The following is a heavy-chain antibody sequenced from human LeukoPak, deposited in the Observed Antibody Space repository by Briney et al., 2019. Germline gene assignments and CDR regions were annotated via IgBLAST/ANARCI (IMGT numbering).Heavy chain of an antibody. J-gene: IGHJ3*02. V-gene: IGHV1-46*01. CDR3: ARVGDFWSGYGFDI. Sequence: ASVKVSCKASGYTFISYDMHWVRQAPGQGLEWMGIINPSGGRTTYAQKFQGRVTMTRDTSTSTVSMELSSLRSEDTAVYYCARVGDFWSGYGFDIWGQGTMVTVSS. CDR1: GYTFISYD. D-gene: IGHD3-3*01. CDR2: INPSGGRT.